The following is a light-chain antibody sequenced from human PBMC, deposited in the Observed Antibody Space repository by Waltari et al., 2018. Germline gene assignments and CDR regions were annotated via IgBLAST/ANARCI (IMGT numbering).Light chain of an antibody. V-gene: IGKV1-39*01. J-gene: IGKJ2*01. Sequence: DVQMTQSPSSLSASVGDRVIITCRASQTISKYLNWYQQKPGKAPKLLIYTASNLQSGVRSRFTGSRSQTDFTLTISTLQVEDFATYYWQQSYSAPDTFGQGTKL. CDR1: QTISKY. CDR3: QQSYSAPDT. CDR2: TAS.